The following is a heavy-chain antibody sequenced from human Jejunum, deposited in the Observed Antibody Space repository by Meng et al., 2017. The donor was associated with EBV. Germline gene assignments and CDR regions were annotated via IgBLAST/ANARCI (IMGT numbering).Heavy chain of an antibody. J-gene: IGHJ5*02. CDR1: GGSFSDYD. CDR2: INHGGGA. CDR3: ARLGGYASGTYYPIDP. Sequence: QLQLQRGAAGLLKPSATSLLTCVFYGGSFSDYDWTWIRQPPGKGLEWIGEINHGGGAIYNPFLKSRVTISVDTSKNQFSLKLSSVTAADTAVYYCARLGGYASGTYYPIDPWGQGTLVTVSS. D-gene: IGHD3-10*01. V-gene: IGHV4-34*01.